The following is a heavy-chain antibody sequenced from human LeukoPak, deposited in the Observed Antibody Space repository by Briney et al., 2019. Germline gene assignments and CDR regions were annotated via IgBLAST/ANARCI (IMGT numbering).Heavy chain of an antibody. D-gene: IGHD5-18*01. CDR2: SSVGGTAT. CDR1: GFTFSSFA. Sequence: GGSLRLSCAASGFTFSSFAMSWVRQAPGEGLEWVSSSSVGGTATYYADSVRGRFTISRDNSKNTLYLQMNSLRTEDTAVCFCAKANGGSSYGYWDYWGQGALVTVSS. V-gene: IGHV3-23*01. CDR3: AKANGGSSYGYWDY. J-gene: IGHJ4*02.